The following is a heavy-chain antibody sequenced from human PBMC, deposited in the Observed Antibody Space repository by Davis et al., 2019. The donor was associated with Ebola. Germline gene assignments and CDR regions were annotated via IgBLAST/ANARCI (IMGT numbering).Heavy chain of an antibody. D-gene: IGHD5-18*01. CDR1: GGSISSNSYY. V-gene: IGHV4-39*01. CDR3: ARHRRGYSYGYRDISYYYGMDV. CDR2: IYHSGST. Sequence: SETLSLTCTVSGGSISSNSYYWGWIRQPPGKGLEWIGNIYHSGSTFYNPSLKSRVTISVDTSDNQFSLKLGSVTAADTAVYYCARHRRGYSYGYRDISYYYGMDVWGKGTTVTVSS. J-gene: IGHJ6*04.